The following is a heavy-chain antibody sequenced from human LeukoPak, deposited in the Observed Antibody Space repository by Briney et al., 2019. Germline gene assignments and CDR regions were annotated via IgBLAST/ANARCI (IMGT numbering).Heavy chain of an antibody. D-gene: IGHD6-19*01. J-gene: IGHJ4*02. Sequence: GRSLRLSCAASGFTFDDYAMNWVRQAPGKGLEWVSGISWNSGSIGYADSVKGRFTISRDNAKNPLYLQMNSLRAEDTALYYCAKDSRLVPEGFDYWGQGTLVTVSS. CDR3: AKDSRLVPEGFDY. CDR1: GFTFDDYA. CDR2: ISWNSGSI. V-gene: IGHV3-9*01.